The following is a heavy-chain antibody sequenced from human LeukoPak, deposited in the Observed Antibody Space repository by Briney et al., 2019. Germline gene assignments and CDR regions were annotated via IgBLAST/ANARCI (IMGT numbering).Heavy chain of an antibody. J-gene: IGHJ4*02. CDR3: ARGGDYYGSGNYYNRGGPGTDY. Sequence: GESLKISCKGSGYNFATYWIGWVRQMPGKGLEGMGTIYPGDSDTKYSPSFQGQVTISADKSISTAYLQWSSLKASDTAMYYCARGGDYYGSGNYYNRGGPGTDYWGQGTLVTVSS. CDR1: GYNFATYW. V-gene: IGHV5-51*01. D-gene: IGHD3-10*01. CDR2: IYPGDSDT.